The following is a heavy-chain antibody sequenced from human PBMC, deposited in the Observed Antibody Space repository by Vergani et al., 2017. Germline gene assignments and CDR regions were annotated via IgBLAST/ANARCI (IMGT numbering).Heavy chain of an antibody. J-gene: IGHJ4*02. CDR3: GKDHSDSYTTYYSCGSGPEFDS. V-gene: IGHV3-33*03. CDR1: GFTFSDYN. CDR2: IWYDGATR. Sequence: QVRLVESGGGVVQTGGSLRLSCEASGFTFSDYNMHWVRQAPGKGLEWVAVIWYDGATRYMADAVKGRFTISRDNSKNTVNLQMNRLRADDTAVYFCGKDHSDSYTTYYSCGSGPEFDSRAQGTLVTVAA. D-gene: IGHD3-3*01.